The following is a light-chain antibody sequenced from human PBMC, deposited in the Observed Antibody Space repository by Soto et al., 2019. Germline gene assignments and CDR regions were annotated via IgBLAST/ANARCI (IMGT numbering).Light chain of an antibody. Sequence: QSVRTQPASVSGSPGQSITISCTGPSSDVGGYNYVSWYQQHPGKAPKLMIYEVSNRPSGVSNRFSGSKSGNTASLTISGLQAEDEADYYCCSYTSSSSYVFGTGTKVTVL. CDR1: SSDVGGYNY. CDR2: EVS. CDR3: CSYTSSSSYV. J-gene: IGLJ1*01. V-gene: IGLV2-14*01.